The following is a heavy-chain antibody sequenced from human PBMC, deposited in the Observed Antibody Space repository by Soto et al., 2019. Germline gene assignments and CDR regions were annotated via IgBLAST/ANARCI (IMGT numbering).Heavy chain of an antibody. Sequence: SETLSLTCTVSGGSISSGGYYWSWIRQHPGKGLEWIGYIYYSGSTYYNPSLKSRVTISVDTSKNQFSLKLSSVTAADTAVYYCAREVHSSSPEANWFDPWGQGTLVTVSS. CDR1: GGSISSGGYY. J-gene: IGHJ5*02. D-gene: IGHD6-6*01. CDR3: AREVHSSSPEANWFDP. CDR2: IYYSGST. V-gene: IGHV4-31*03.